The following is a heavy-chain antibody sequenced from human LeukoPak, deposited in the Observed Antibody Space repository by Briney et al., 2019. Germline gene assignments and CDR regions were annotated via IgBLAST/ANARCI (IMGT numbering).Heavy chain of an antibody. CDR1: VFTFTDYA. CDR2: ISSDGNTQ. D-gene: IGHD3-9*01. Sequence: GGSLRLSCVASVFTFTDYAFNWVRQTPGKGMEWVAIISSDGNTQSYADPLKGRFTISRDNFRDTVFLELTTLRPEDTGLYYCVRDLTSGARFDFWGPGTLVTVSS. V-gene: IGHV3-30*04. CDR3: VRDLTSGARFDF. J-gene: IGHJ4*01.